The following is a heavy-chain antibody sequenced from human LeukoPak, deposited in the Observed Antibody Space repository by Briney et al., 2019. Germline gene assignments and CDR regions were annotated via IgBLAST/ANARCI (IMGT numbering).Heavy chain of an antibody. J-gene: IGHJ5*02. CDR1: GGTFSSYA. CDR2: IIPIFGTA. V-gene: IGHV1-69*01. CDR3: ARDIIGAARQGNWFDP. D-gene: IGHD6-13*01. Sequence: SVKVSCKASGGTFSSYAISWVRQAPGQGLEWMGGIIPIFGTANYAQKFQGRVTITADESTSTAYMELSSLRSEDTAVYYCARDIIGAARQGNWFDPWGQGTPVTVSS.